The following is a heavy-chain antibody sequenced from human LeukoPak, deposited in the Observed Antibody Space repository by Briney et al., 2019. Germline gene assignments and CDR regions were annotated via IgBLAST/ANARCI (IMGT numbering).Heavy chain of an antibody. CDR2: IDPNSGVT. Sequence: GASVKVSCGAFGYTFSGHFMHWVRQAPGQGLEWMGWIDPNSGVTNYAQKFEGRVTITRATSISTAYMELSGLRFDDTALYYCARWGDYSSGWSGPFDDWGQGTLVTVST. CDR1: GYTFSGHF. CDR3: ARWGDYSSGWSGPFDD. D-gene: IGHD6-19*01. J-gene: IGHJ4*02. V-gene: IGHV1-2*02.